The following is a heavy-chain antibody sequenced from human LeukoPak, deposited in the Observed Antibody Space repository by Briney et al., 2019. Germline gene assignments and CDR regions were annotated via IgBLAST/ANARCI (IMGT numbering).Heavy chain of an antibody. CDR1: GGSISSYY. V-gene: IGHV4-4*07. CDR2: IYTSGST. CDR3: ARGPRLRFLEWLLYGPAFDI. J-gene: IGHJ3*02. D-gene: IGHD3-3*01. Sequence: SETLSLTCTVSGGSISSYYWSWIRQPAGKGLEWIGRIYTSGSTNYNPSLKSRVTMSVDTSKNQFSLKLSSVTAADTAVYYRARGPRLRFLEWLLYGPAFDIWGQGTMVTVSS.